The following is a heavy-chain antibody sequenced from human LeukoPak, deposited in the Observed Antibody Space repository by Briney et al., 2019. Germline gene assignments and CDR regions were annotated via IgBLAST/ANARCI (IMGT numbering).Heavy chain of an antibody. Sequence: SETLSLTCTVSGGSISSYYWSWIRQPPGKGLEWIGYIYNSGSSNFNPSLKSRVTISVDTSKNQFSLKLSSVTAADTAVYYCARAAAGYYFDYWGQGTLVTVSS. CDR2: IYNSGSS. CDR3: ARAAAGYYFDY. CDR1: GGSISSYY. J-gene: IGHJ4*02. V-gene: IGHV4-59*01. D-gene: IGHD6-13*01.